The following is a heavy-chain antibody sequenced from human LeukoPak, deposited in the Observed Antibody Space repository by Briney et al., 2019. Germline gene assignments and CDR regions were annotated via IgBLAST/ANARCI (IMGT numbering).Heavy chain of an antibody. J-gene: IGHJ4*02. D-gene: IGHD3-22*01. Sequence: GGSLRLSCAASGFTFTNYPVHWVRQAPGKGLEWVTVISYDGTTKYYADSVKGRFTISRDNSRNTLYLQMNNLRTEHTAVYYCASPYYYDGSSYYHFFDHWGQGTLVTVSS. CDR2: ISYDGTTK. CDR3: ASPYYYDGSSYYHFFDH. V-gene: IGHV3-30*04. CDR1: GFTFTNYP.